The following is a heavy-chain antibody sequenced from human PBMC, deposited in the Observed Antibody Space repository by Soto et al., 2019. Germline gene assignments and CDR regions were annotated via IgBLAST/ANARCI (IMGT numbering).Heavy chain of an antibody. Sequence: TLSLTCTVSGGSISSSSYYWGWIRQPPGKGLEWIGSIYYSGSTYYNPSLKSRVTISVNTSKNQFSLKLSSMTAADTALYYCARRLYYDSSGFEGGGMDVWGQGTTVTVSS. V-gene: IGHV4-39*01. CDR1: GGSISSSSYY. CDR3: ARRLYYDSSGFEGGGMDV. D-gene: IGHD3-22*01. J-gene: IGHJ6*02. CDR2: IYYSGST.